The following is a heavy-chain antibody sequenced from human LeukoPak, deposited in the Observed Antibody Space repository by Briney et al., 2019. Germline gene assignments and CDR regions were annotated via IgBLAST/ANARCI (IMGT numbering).Heavy chain of an antibody. Sequence: MPSETLSLTCTASGGSISSSSYYWGWIRQPPGKGLEWIGSIYYSGSTYYNPSLKSRVTISVDTSKNQFSLKLSSVTAADTAVYYCARHSDSYSSSSMWDPWGQGTLVTVSS. CDR3: ARHSDSYSSSSMWDP. CDR2: IYYSGST. V-gene: IGHV4-39*01. CDR1: GGSISSSSYY. J-gene: IGHJ5*02. D-gene: IGHD6-13*01.